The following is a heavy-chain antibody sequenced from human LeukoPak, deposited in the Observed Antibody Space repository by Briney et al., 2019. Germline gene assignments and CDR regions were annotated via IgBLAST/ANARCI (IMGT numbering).Heavy chain of an antibody. J-gene: IGHJ4*02. D-gene: IGHD6-19*01. CDR2: IYYSGST. Sequence: PSETLSLTCTVSGGSISSSSYYWGWIRQPPGKGLEWIGSIYYSGSTYYNPSLKSRVTIFVDTSKNQFSLKLSSVIAADTAVYYCARVRYSSGWYLADYWGQGTLVTVSS. CDR1: GGSISSSSYY. CDR3: ARVRYSSGWYLADY. V-gene: IGHV4-39*07.